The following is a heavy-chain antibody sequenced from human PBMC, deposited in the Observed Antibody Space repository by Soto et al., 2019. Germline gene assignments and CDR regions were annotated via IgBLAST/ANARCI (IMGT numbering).Heavy chain of an antibody. Sequence: SETRSLTWTVSGGSISSGDYYWRWIRQPPGKVLEWIGYIYYSGSTYYNPSLKSRVTISVDTSKNQFSLKLSSVTAADTAVYYCAREVRYYDFWSGYNYYYYYGMDVWGQGTTVTVSS. CDR3: AREVRYYDFWSGYNYYYYYGMDV. V-gene: IGHV4-30-4*01. CDR2: IYYSGST. D-gene: IGHD3-3*01. J-gene: IGHJ6*02. CDR1: GGSISSGDYY.